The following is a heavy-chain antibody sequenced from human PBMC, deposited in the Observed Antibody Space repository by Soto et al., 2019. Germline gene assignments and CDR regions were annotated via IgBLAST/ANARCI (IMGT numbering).Heavy chain of an antibody. Sequence: QVQLEQWGAGLLKPSETLSLTCAVYGGSFSDYYWTWIRQSPEKGLEWIGEINHSGSTNYHPSLKSRVTISVDTSKNQFSLNLSSVTAADTAVYYCAREDIVVVVAANGYYYYMDVWGKGTPVTVSS. J-gene: IGHJ6*03. D-gene: IGHD2-15*01. CDR3: AREDIVVVVAANGYYYYMDV. V-gene: IGHV4-34*01. CDR1: GGSFSDYY. CDR2: INHSGST.